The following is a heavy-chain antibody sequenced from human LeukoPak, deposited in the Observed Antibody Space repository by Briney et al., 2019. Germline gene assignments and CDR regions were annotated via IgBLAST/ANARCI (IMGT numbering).Heavy chain of an antibody. V-gene: IGHV3-21*01. CDR3: ARPFYYDTNGGEGMDV. D-gene: IGHD3-22*01. J-gene: IGHJ6*02. CDR1: GFTFTRFN. Sequence: GGSLRLSCAASGFTFTRFNMNWVRQAPGKGLELVSSITSSGTYIYYADSVKGRFTISRDNAKNSLYLQMNSLRAEDTAVYYYARPFYYDTNGGEGMDVWGQGTTVTVSS. CDR2: ITSSGTYI.